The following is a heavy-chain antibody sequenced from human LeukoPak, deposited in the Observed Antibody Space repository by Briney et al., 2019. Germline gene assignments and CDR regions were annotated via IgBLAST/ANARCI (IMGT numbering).Heavy chain of an antibody. J-gene: IGHJ4*02. CDR1: EYTFTDYY. CDR2: INPVIGGT. CDR3: ARANFLSCSSTSCLFDY. V-gene: IGHV1-2*02. Sequence: ASVKASCKASEYTFTDYYMHWVRQAPGQGLEWMGWINPVIGGTNYVQKFQGRVTMTRDTSTSTAYMALSRLRSDDTAVYYCARANFLSCSSTSCLFDYWGQGTLVTVSS. D-gene: IGHD2-2*01.